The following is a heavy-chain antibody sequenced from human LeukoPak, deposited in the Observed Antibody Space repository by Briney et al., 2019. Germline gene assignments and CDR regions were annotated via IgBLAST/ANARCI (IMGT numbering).Heavy chain of an antibody. J-gene: IGHJ4*02. CDR2: ISTST. D-gene: IGHD4-11*01. CDR1: GFTYNREA. V-gene: IGHV3-23*05. CDR3: VIHLHDYRTN. Sequence: GGSLRLSCDASGFTYNREAMSWVRQAPGKGLEWVSGISTSTFYADSVKGRFTISRDNSKNTLYLQMNSLRAEDTAVYYCVIHLHDYRTNWGQGTLVTVSP.